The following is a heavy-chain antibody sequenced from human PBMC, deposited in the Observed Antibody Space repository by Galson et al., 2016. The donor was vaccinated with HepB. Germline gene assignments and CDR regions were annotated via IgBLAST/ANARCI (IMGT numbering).Heavy chain of an antibody. V-gene: IGHV5-51*01. CDR3: ARLVSSRLPYDS. CDR1: GYVFSSYW. Sequence: QSGAEVKKPGESLKISCKGEGYVFSSYWIAWVRQTPDKGLEWMGLFYPGDSEIRYSPSFQGQVTFSADKSINTAYMQWSSLKASDTAIYYCARLVSSRLPYDSWGQGTLVTVSS. J-gene: IGHJ4*02. CDR2: FYPGDSEI. D-gene: IGHD3-22*01.